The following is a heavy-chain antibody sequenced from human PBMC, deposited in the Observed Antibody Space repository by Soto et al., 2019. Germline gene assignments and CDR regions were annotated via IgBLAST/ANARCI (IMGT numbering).Heavy chain of an antibody. Sequence: ASVKVSCKASGYSFTKFDINWVRQAPGQGLEWMGWLNPKSGNTGYAQNLQGRVTMTRDTSISTAYMELRSLRSEDTAVYYCAKDRMRDNAWEFDYWGQGTLVTVTS. D-gene: IGHD1-26*01. V-gene: IGHV1-8*01. CDR3: AKDRMRDNAWEFDY. J-gene: IGHJ4*02. CDR1: GYSFTKFD. CDR2: LNPKSGNT.